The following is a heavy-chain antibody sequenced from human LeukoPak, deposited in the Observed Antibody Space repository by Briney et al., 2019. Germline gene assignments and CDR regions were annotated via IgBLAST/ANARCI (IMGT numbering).Heavy chain of an antibody. J-gene: IGHJ3*02. D-gene: IGHD6-13*01. CDR3: ATGAAAGDAFYI. CDR2: IYYSGST. Sequence: SETLSLTCTVSGGSISSYYWGWIRQPPGKGLEWIGSIYYSGSTYYNPSLKSRVTISVDTSKNQFSLKLSSVTAADTAVYYCATGAAAGDAFYISVQGTMDNDSS. CDR1: GGSISSYY. V-gene: IGHV4-39*07.